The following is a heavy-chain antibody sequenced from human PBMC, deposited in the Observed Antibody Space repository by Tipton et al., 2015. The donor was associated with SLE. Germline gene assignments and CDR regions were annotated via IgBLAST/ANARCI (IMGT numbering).Heavy chain of an antibody. CDR2: IIPIFGTA. CDR1: GYTFTSYA. J-gene: IGHJ4*02. CDR3: ARDRVGAVGFDY. Sequence: QLVQSGAEAKKPGASVKVSCKASGYTFTSYAMHWVRQAPGQGLEWMGRIIPIFGTANYAQKFQGRVTITADESTSTAYMELSSLRSEDTAVYYCARDRVGAVGFDYWGQGTLVTVSS. V-gene: IGHV1-69*13. D-gene: IGHD1-26*01.